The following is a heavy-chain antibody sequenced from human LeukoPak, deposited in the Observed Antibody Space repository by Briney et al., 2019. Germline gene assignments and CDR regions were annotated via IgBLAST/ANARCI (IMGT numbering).Heavy chain of an antibody. CDR3: ANCRNRGPQSSTSCYDFDY. Sequence: GGSLRLSCAASGFTFSSYAMSWVRQAPGKGLEWVSAISGSGGSTYYADSVKGRFTISRDNSKNTLYLQMNSLRAEDTAVYYCANCRNRGPQSSTSCYDFDYWGQGTLVTVSS. CDR1: GFTFSSYA. CDR2: ISGSGGST. V-gene: IGHV3-23*01. D-gene: IGHD2-2*01. J-gene: IGHJ4*02.